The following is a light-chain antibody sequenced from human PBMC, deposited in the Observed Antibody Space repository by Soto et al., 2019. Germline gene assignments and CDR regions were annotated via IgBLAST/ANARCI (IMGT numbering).Light chain of an antibody. CDR2: DAS. CDR3: QQYENLPT. CDR1: HNINNY. Sequence: DIQMTQSPSSLSASVGDRVTITCQASHNINNYLNCYQQKPGRVPKVLIYDASNLEAGVPSRFRGSGSGTDFTFTISRLQPEDIATYYCQQYENLPTFGQGTRLEIK. V-gene: IGKV1-33*01. J-gene: IGKJ5*01.